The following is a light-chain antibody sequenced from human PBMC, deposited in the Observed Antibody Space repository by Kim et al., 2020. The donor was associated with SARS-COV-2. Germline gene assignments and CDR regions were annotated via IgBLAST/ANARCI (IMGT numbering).Light chain of an antibody. Sequence: SLSPGERATLSCRASQSVSSYLAWYQQKPGQAPRLLSYDASNRATGIPARFSGSGSGTDFTLTISSLEPEDFAVYYCQQRSNLWTFGQGTKVDIK. CDR3: QQRSNLWT. V-gene: IGKV3-11*01. CDR2: DAS. CDR1: QSVSSY. J-gene: IGKJ1*01.